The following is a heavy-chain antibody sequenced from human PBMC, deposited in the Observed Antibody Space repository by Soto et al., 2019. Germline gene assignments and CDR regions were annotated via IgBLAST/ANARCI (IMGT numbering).Heavy chain of an antibody. CDR3: AKSRAVVVAADPIYYYFGVDV. CDR2: ISGSGSNT. J-gene: IGHJ6*02. Sequence: PGRSLRLSCAASGFICSNYALTWVRQAPGGGLEWVSAISGSGSNTYYAVSVRGRFTISRDNSKNTVYLQMNSLRAEDTAVYNCAKSRAVVVAADPIYYYFGVDVWGQGTTVTASS. V-gene: IGHV3-23*01. CDR1: GFICSNYA. D-gene: IGHD2-15*01.